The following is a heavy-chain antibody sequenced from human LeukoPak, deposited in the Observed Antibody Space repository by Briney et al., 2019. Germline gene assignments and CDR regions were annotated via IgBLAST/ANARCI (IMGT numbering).Heavy chain of an antibody. CDR1: GFTFSSYG. D-gene: IGHD6-13*01. CDR3: AKDLGSSNDY. Sequence: GGSLRLSCAASGFTFSSYGMHWVRQAPGKGLEWAAFIRYDGSNKYYADSVKGRFTISRDNSKNTLYLQMNSLRAEDTAVYYCAKDLGSSNDYWGQGTLVTVSS. V-gene: IGHV3-30*02. J-gene: IGHJ4*02. CDR2: IRYDGSNK.